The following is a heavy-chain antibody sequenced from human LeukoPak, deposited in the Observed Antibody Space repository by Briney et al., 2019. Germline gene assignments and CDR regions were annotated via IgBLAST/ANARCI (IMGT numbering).Heavy chain of an antibody. V-gene: IGHV1-8*01. Sequence: ASVKVSCKASGYTFTSYDINWVRQATGQGLEWMGWMNPNSGNTGYAQKFQGRVTMTRNTSISTAYMELSSLRAEDTAVYYCARDPYDYSNYGPTNWFDPWGQGTLVTVSS. J-gene: IGHJ5*02. CDR3: ARDPYDYSNYGPTNWFDP. CDR1: GYTFTSYD. D-gene: IGHD4-11*01. CDR2: MNPNSGNT.